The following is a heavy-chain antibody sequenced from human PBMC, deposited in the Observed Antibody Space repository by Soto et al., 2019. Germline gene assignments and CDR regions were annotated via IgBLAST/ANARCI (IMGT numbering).Heavy chain of an antibody. J-gene: IGHJ6*02. CDR1: GYTFTGYY. CDR3: ARTTPLIAAAGPFNYYYYGMDV. V-gene: IGHV1-2*04. CDR2: INPNSGGT. Sequence: GASVKVSCKASGYTFTGYYMHWVRQAPGQGLEWMGWINPNSGGTNYAQKFQGWVTMTRDTSISTAYMELSRLRSDDTAVYYCARTTPLIAAAGPFNYYYYGMDVWGQGTTVTVSS. D-gene: IGHD6-13*01.